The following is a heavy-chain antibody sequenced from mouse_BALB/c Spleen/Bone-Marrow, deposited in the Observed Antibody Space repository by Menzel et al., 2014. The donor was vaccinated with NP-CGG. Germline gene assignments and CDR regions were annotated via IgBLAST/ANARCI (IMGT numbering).Heavy chain of an antibody. J-gene: IGHJ2*01. CDR3: ARQDRVYYFDY. CDR1: GFTFTSYA. V-gene: IGHV5-9-3*01. CDR2: ISSAGIHT. Sequence: DVMLVESGGGLVKPGGSLKLSCTASGFTFTSYAMPWVRRTPEKRLEWVATISSAGIHTYYVDTVKGRFTISRDNAKNTLFLHMSSLRSEDTAMYYCARQDRVYYFDYWGQGTTLTVSS.